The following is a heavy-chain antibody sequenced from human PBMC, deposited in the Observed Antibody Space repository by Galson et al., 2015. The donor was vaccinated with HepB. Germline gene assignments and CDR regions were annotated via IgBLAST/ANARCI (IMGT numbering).Heavy chain of an antibody. CDR2: IYSGGST. V-gene: IGHV3-66*01. CDR1: GFTVSSNY. Sequence: SLRLSCAASGFTVSSNYMSWVRQAPGKGLEWVSVIYSGGSTYYADSVKGRFTISRDNSKNTLYLQMNSLRAEDTAVYYCARDFGDSSGSRGDAFDIWGQGTMVTVSS. CDR3: ARDFGDSSGSRGDAFDI. D-gene: IGHD3-22*01. J-gene: IGHJ3*02.